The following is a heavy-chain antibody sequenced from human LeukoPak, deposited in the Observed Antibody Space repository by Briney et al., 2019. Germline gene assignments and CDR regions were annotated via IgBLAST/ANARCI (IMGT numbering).Heavy chain of an antibody. CDR2: IIPIFGTA. CDR1: GGTFSSYA. D-gene: IGHD6-19*01. V-gene: IGHV1-69*05. J-gene: IGHJ1*01. CDR3: ARDLGSGFEGEYFQH. Sequence: SVKVSCKASGGTFSSYAISWVRQAPGQGLEWLGGIIPIFGTANYAQKFQGRVTITTDESTSTAYMELSSLRSEDTAVYYCARDLGSGFEGEYFQHWGQGTLVTVSS.